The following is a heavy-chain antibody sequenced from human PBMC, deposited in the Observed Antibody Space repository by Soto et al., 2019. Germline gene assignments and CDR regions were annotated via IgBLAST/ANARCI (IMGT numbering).Heavy chain of an antibody. D-gene: IGHD6-19*01. CDR1: GYTFTSYA. V-gene: IGHV1-3*01. CDR2: INAGNGNT. J-gene: IGHJ4*02. Sequence: QVQLVQSGAEVKKPGAPVKVSCKASGYTFTSYAMHWVRQAPGQRLEWMGWINAGNGNTKYSQKFQGRVTITRDTSASTAYMELSSLRSEDTAVYYCARVSGIAVAEVWGQGTLVTVSS. CDR3: ARVSGIAVAEV.